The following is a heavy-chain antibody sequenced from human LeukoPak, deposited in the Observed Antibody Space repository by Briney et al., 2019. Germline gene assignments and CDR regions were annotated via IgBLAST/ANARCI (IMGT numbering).Heavy chain of an antibody. J-gene: IGHJ4*02. CDR2: IYYSGST. Sequence: SETLSLTCTVSGGPTSSISYYWVGIRQPPGKGLEWIGSIYYSGSTYYNPSLKSRVTISVDTSKNQCSLKLSSVTAADTAVYYRARDGYNSNYWGQGTLVTVSS. V-gene: IGHV4-39*01. CDR1: GGPTSSISYY. CDR3: ARDGYNSNY. D-gene: IGHD5-24*01.